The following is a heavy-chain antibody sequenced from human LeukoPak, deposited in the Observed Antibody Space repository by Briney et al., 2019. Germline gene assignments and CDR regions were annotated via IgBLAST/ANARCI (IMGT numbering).Heavy chain of an antibody. CDR3: ARGGFLGCYYDSSGPFRY. CDR2: INHSGST. CDR1: GGSFSGYY. V-gene: IGHV4-34*01. D-gene: IGHD3-22*01. Sequence: SETLSLTCAVYGGSFSGYYWSWIRQPPGEGLEWIGEINHSGSTNYNPSLKSRVTISVDTSKNQFSLKLSSVTAADTAVYYCARGGFLGCYYDSSGPFRYWGQGTLVTVSS. J-gene: IGHJ4*02.